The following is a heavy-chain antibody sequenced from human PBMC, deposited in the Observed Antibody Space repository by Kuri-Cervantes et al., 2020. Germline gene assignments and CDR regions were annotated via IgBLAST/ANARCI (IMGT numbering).Heavy chain of an antibody. CDR1: GFSLSTSGVG. V-gene: IGHV2-5*02. CDR2: IYWDDDK. Sequence: SGPTLVKPTQTLTLTCTFSGFSLSTSGVGVGWIRQPPGKALEWLALIYWDDDKRYSPSLKSRLTITKDTSKNQVVLTMTNMDPVDTATYYCAHHRTTVTIQYYFDYWGQGTLVTVSS. CDR3: AHHRTTVTIQYYFDY. J-gene: IGHJ4*02. D-gene: IGHD4-17*01.